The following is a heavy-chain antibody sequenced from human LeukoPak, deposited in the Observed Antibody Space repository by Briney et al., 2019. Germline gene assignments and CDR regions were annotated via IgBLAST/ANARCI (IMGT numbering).Heavy chain of an antibody. CDR1: GFTFTSYW. CDR3: ARYDFILISYFDL. D-gene: IGHD3-3*01. V-gene: IGHV3-7*01. Sequence: GGSLRLSCAASGFTFTSYWMNWVRQAPGKGLEWVANIKQDGSAKYYVDSVKGRFTISRDNAKNSLYLQMNSLRAEDTAVYYCARYDFILISYFDLWGRGTLVTVSS. J-gene: IGHJ2*01. CDR2: IKQDGSAK.